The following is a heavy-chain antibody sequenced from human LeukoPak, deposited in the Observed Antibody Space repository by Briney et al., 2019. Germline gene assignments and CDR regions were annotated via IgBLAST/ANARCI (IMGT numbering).Heavy chain of an antibody. J-gene: IGHJ2*01. Sequence: ASVKVSCKASGYTFTGYYMHWVRQAPGQGLEWMGWINPNSGGTNYAQKFQGRVTMTRDTSISTAYMELSRLRSDDTAVYYCARVPRYDYVWGRYFDLWGRGTLVTVSS. V-gene: IGHV1-2*02. CDR2: INPNSGGT. D-gene: IGHD3-16*01. CDR3: ARVPRYDYVWGRYFDL. CDR1: GYTFTGYY.